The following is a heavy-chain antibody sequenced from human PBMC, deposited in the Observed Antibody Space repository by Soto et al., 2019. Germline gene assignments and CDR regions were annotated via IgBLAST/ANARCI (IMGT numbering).Heavy chain of an antibody. CDR3: AKGYCSSTSCYACDI. CDR1: GFTFSSYA. V-gene: IGHV3-23*01. D-gene: IGHD2-2*01. Sequence: GESLKISCAASGFTFSSYAMSWVRQAPGKGLEWVSAISGSGGSTYYADSVKGRFTISRDNSKNTLYLQMNSLRAEDTAVYYCAKGYCSSTSCYACDIWGQGTMVTVSS. CDR2: ISGSGGST. J-gene: IGHJ3*02.